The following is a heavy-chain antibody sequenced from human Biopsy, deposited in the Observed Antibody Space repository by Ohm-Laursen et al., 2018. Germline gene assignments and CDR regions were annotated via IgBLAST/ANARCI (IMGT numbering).Heavy chain of an antibody. CDR2: ISSSSSYI. Sequence: GSLRLSCAASRFSFSIYSMNWVRQAPGKGLEWVSFISSSSSYIYYADSVKGRFTISRDNARNALHLQMNSLRTEDTALYYCAKDLGLNYSDRFLFYYGMDVWGRGTTVTVSS. CDR3: AKDLGLNYSDRFLFYYGMDV. CDR1: RFSFSIYS. V-gene: IGHV3-21*04. D-gene: IGHD4-17*01. J-gene: IGHJ6*02.